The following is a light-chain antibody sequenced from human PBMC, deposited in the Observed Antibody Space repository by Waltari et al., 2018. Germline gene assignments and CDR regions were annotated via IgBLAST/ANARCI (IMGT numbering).Light chain of an antibody. CDR1: QSISSY. Sequence: DIQKTQSPHPLSASVGDRVTITCRAIQSISSYLNWYQQKPVKDPKLLIYAAYSLQSGVPSRFSGRGSGTDFTLTSSSLQPEDFATYYCQQSYSTPYTFGQGTKLEIK. J-gene: IGKJ2*01. CDR3: QQSYSTPYT. CDR2: AAY. V-gene: IGKV1-39*01.